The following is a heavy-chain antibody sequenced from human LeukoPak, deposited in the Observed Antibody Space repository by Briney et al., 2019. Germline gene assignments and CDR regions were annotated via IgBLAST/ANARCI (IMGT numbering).Heavy chain of an antibody. CDR3: ARDRGFLEWLFNDY. J-gene: IGHJ4*02. V-gene: IGHV1-18*01. D-gene: IGHD3-3*01. CDR2: ISAYNGNT. Sequence: WASVKVSCKASGYTFTSYGISWVRQAPGQGLEWMGWISAYNGNTNYAQKLQGRVTMTTDTSTSTAYMELRSLRSDDTAVYYCARDRGFLEWLFNDYWGQGTLVTVSS. CDR1: GYTFTSYG.